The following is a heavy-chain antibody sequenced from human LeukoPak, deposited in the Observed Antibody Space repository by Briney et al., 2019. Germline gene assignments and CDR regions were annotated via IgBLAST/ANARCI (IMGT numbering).Heavy chain of an antibody. CDR2: IYHSGST. D-gene: IGHD3-10*01. CDR1: CYSISSRYY. J-gene: IGHJ6*03. V-gene: IGHV4-38-2*02. CDR3: ARGKPSYGSGTFYRPLEPNYMDV. Sequence: PSETLSLTCTVSCYSISSRYYWGWIRHPPGKALEWIGSIYHSGSTYYNPSLKSRVTISVDTANNQFPLKLSSVTAAETAVYYCARGKPSYGSGTFYRPLEPNYMDVWGKGTTVTVSS.